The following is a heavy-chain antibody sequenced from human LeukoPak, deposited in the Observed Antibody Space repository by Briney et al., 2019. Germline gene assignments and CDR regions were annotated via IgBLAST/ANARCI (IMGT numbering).Heavy chain of an antibody. D-gene: IGHD2-15*01. V-gene: IGHV1-2*02. J-gene: IGHJ4*02. CDR2: INPNNGGT. Sequence: ASVTVSCKASGYTFTDYYIYWLRPAPGQGGEWMVGINPNNGGTKYGQKFQGRVTMTRDTSISTVYMELSSLRPDDTAVYYCAAPRYCSRGSCYPSFDYWGQGTLVTVSS. CDR3: AAPRYCSRGSCYPSFDY. CDR1: GYTFTDYY.